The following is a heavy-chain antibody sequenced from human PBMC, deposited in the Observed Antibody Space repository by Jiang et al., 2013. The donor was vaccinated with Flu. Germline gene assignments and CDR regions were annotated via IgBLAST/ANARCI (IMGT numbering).Heavy chain of an antibody. CDR1: GFTVSSNY. CDR2: IYSGGNT. D-gene: IGHD1-7*01. V-gene: IGHV3-53*01. Sequence: VQLVESGGGLIQPGGSLRLSCAASGFTVSSNYMSWVRQAPGKGLEWVSIIYSGGNTYYADSVKGRFTISRDNSKNTLYLQMNSLRAEDTAVYFCARNNWNYGGGDYWGQGTLVTVSS. CDR3: ARNNWNYGGGDY. J-gene: IGHJ4*02.